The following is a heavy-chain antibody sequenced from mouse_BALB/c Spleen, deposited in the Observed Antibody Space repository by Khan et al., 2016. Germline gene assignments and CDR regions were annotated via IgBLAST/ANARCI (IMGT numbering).Heavy chain of an antibody. V-gene: IGHV2-9*02. Sequence: QVQLQQSGPGLVAPSQSLSITCTVSGFSLTNSGVHWIRQPPGKGLEWLGVIWPGGSTDYNAALMSRLSITKDNSQNQVFLKMLSLQHDDTAMYYCARDDQDYDAWFASWGEGTLVIVSA. J-gene: IGHJ3*01. CDR3: ARDDQDYDAWFAS. CDR2: IWPGGST. D-gene: IGHD2-4*01. CDR1: GFSLTNSG.